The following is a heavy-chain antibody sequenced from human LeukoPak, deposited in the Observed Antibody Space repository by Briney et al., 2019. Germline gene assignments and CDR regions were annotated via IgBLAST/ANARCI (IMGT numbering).Heavy chain of an antibody. D-gene: IGHD3-22*01. V-gene: IGHV3-33*01. CDR2: IWYDGSNK. CDR3: ARPLWDYDSSGYYSG. J-gene: IGHJ4*02. CDR1: GFTFSSYG. Sequence: GGSLRLSCAASGFTFSSYGMHWVRQAPGKGLEWVAVIWYDGSNKYYADSVKGRFTISRDNSKNTLYLQMNSLRAEDTAVYYCARPLWDYDSSGYYSGWGQGTLVTVSS.